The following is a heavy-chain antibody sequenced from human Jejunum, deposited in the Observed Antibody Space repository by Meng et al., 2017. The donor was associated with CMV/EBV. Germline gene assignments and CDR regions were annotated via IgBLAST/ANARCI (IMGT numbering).Heavy chain of an antibody. V-gene: IGHV1-2*02. CDR3: ARGPSHGAFDY. CDR1: GYPFTDSS. CDR2: IDPNSGGT. Sequence: QSSGYPFTDSSIHCLRQAPGQGLGWMGCIDPNSGGTNHEQKFQGGVTMTRDTSISTAYMQLNRLRSADTAVYYCARGPSHGAFDYWGQGTLVTVSS. D-gene: IGHD1-26*01. J-gene: IGHJ4*02.